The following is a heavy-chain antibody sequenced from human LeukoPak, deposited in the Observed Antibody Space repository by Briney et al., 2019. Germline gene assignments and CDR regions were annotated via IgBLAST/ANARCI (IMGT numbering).Heavy chain of an antibody. D-gene: IGHD5-12*01. Sequence: QASETLSLTCTVSGGSMSSYYWSWIRQPPGKGLEWIGYIYYSGSTKYNPSLKSRVTISVDTSKNQFSLKLSSVTAADTAVYYCARGATAGYYLDPFDYWGQGTLVTVSS. CDR3: ARGATAGYYLDPFDY. CDR2: IYYSGST. J-gene: IGHJ4*02. V-gene: IGHV4-59*08. CDR1: GGSMSSYY.